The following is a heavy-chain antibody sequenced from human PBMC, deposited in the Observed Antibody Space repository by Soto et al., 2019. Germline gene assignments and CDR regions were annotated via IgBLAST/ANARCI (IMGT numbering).Heavy chain of an antibody. D-gene: IGHD3-22*01. CDR2: ISGSGGST. J-gene: IGHJ1*01. V-gene: IGHV3-23*01. CDR3: AKDYYDSSGYYLSQRAEYFQH. Sequence: SLRLSCAASGFTFSSYAMSWVRQAPGKGLEWASAISGSGGSTYYADSVKGRFTISRDNSKNTLYLQMNSLRAEDTAVYYCAKDYYDSSGYYLSQRAEYFQHWGQGTLVTVSS. CDR1: GFTFSSYA.